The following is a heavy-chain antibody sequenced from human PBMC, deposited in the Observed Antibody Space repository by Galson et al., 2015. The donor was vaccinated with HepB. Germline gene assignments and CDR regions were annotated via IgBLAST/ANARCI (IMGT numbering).Heavy chain of an antibody. Sequence: SVKVSCKASGFTFTSSAVQWVRQARGQRLEWIGWIVVGSGNTNYAQKFQERVTITRDMSTSTAYMELSSLRSEDTAVYYCAARPPAYSSGSWDYWGQGTLVTVSS. D-gene: IGHD6-19*01. J-gene: IGHJ4*02. CDR2: IVVGSGNT. CDR1: GFTFTSSA. V-gene: IGHV1-58*01. CDR3: AARPPAYSSGSWDY.